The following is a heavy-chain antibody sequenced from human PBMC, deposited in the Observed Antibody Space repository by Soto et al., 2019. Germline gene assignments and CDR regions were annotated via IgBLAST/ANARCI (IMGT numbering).Heavy chain of an antibody. D-gene: IGHD3-9*01. J-gene: IGHJ3*02. V-gene: IGHV1-3*01. CDR2: INAGNGNA. CDR1: GYTFTSYA. CDR3: ARAYFDWLLPLGAFDI. Sequence: GASVKVSCKASGYTFTSYAMHWVRQAPGQRLEWMGWINAGNGNAKYSQKFQGRVTITRDTSASTAYMELSSLRSEDTAVYYCARAYFDWLLPLGAFDIWGQGTMVTV.